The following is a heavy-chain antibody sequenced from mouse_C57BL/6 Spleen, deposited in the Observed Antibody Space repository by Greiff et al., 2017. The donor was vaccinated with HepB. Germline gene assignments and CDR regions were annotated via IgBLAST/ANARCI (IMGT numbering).Heavy chain of an antibody. V-gene: IGHV1-82*01. CDR2: IYPGDGDT. Sequence: VHLVESGPELVKPGASVKISCKASGYAFSSSWMNWVKQRPGKGLEWIGRIYPGDGDTNYNGKFKGKATLTADKSSSTAYMQLSSLTSEDAAVYFCARGIFYAMDYWGQGTSVTVSS. J-gene: IGHJ4*01. CDR3: ARGIFYAMDY. CDR1: GYAFSSSW.